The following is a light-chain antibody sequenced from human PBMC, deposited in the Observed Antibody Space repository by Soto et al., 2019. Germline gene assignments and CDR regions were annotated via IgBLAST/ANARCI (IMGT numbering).Light chain of an antibody. CDR1: SSNIGAGYD. V-gene: IGLV1-40*01. CDR2: GNS. CDR3: QSYDSSLSGSRV. Sequence: QSVLTQPPSVSGAPGQRVTISCTGSSSNIGAGYDVHWYQQLPGTAPKLLISGNSNRPSGVPDRFSGSKSGTAASLAITGLQAEDEDDNYCQSYDSSLSGSRVFGGGTKLTVL. J-gene: IGLJ2*01.